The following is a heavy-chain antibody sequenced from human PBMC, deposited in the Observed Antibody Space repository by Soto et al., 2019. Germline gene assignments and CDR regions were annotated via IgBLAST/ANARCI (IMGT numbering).Heavy chain of an antibody. CDR2: ISAYNGNT. D-gene: IGHD3-3*01. J-gene: IGHJ6*02. V-gene: IGHV1-18*04. CDR1: GYTFTSYG. CDR3: ALTYYDFWSGPPPIYYSYGMDV. Sequence: ASVKVSCKASGYTFTSYGISWVRQAPGQGLEWMGWISAYNGNTNYAQKLQGRVTMTTDTSTSTAYMELRSLRSDDTAVYYCALTYYDFWSGPPPIYYSYGMDVWGQGTTVTVSS.